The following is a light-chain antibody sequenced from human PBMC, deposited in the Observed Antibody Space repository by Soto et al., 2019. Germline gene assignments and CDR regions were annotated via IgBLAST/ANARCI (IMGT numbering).Light chain of an antibody. V-gene: IGLV1-44*01. Sequence: QSVLTQPPSASGTPGQRVTISCSGSSSNIGSNTVNWYQQLPGTAPKLLLYSNNQRPSGVPDRFSGSKSGTSASLAISGPQSEDGADYYCAAWDDSLNGPVFGGGTEPTVL. CDR3: AAWDDSLNGPV. CDR2: SNN. J-gene: IGLJ3*02. CDR1: SSNIGSNT.